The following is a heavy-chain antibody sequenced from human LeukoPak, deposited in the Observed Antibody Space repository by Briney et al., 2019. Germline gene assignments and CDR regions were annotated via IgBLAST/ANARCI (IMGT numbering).Heavy chain of an antibody. Sequence: GGSLRLSCAASEFTFSKHAMHWVRQAPGKGLEWVAVISHEYSADSVKGRFTISRDKSKDTVYLQMNSLRAEDTAVYYCAKDSAKKYDDYWGQGTLVTVSS. V-gene: IGHV3-30*04. CDR2: ISHE. CDR3: AKDSAKKYDDY. J-gene: IGHJ4*02. CDR1: EFTFSKHA. D-gene: IGHD2/OR15-2a*01.